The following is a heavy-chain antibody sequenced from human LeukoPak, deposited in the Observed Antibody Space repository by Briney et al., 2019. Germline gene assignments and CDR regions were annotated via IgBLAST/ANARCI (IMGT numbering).Heavy chain of an antibody. CDR3: ARHRPPLILGYYYMDV. CDR1: GGSISSYF. J-gene: IGHJ6*03. Sequence: SETLSLTCTVSGGSISSYFWIWIRQPPGKGLEWIGNIYYSGSTYYNPSLKSRVTISVDTSKNQFSLKLSSVTAADTAVYYCARHRPPLILGYYYMDVWGKGTTVTVSS. CDR2: IYYSGST. V-gene: IGHV4-39*01.